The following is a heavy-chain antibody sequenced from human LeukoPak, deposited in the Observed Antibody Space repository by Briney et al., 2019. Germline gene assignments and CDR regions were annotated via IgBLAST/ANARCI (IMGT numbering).Heavy chain of an antibody. V-gene: IGHV3-48*03. J-gene: IGHJ4*02. CDR2: ISGSGSII. Sequence: PGGSLRLSCAASGFTFSSYEMNWVRQAPGKGLEWVSYISGSGSIIHYADSVKGRFTISRDNARKSLYLQMNSVRVEDTAVYYCARDSSGGWFDYWGQGTLVSVSS. CDR3: ARDSSGGWFDY. CDR1: GFTFSSYE. D-gene: IGHD6-25*01.